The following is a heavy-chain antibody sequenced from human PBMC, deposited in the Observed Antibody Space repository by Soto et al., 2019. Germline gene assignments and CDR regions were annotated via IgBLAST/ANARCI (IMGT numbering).Heavy chain of an antibody. Sequence: QVQLVESGGGVVQPGRSLRLSCAASGLTFSSYAMHWVRQAPGKGLEWVAVISYDGSNKYYADSVKGRFTISRDNSKNTLYLQMNSLRAEDTAVYYCARTRGAVSTYYFDYWGQGTLVTVSS. J-gene: IGHJ4*02. CDR1: GLTFSSYA. CDR2: ISYDGSNK. V-gene: IGHV3-30-3*01. D-gene: IGHD3-16*02. CDR3: ARTRGAVSTYYFDY.